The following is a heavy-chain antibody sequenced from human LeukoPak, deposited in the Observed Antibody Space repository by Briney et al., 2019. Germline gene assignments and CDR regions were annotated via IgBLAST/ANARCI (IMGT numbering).Heavy chain of an antibody. J-gene: IGHJ4*02. CDR1: GFTFSSYS. D-gene: IGHD3-22*01. CDR2: ISSSSSYI. Sequence: GGSLRLSCAAPGFTFSSYSMNWVRQAPGKGLEWVSSISSSSSYIYYADSVKGRFTISRDNAKNSLYLQMNSLRAEDTAVYYCARGINDRAGDYWGQGTLVTVSS. CDR3: ARGINDRAGDY. V-gene: IGHV3-21*01.